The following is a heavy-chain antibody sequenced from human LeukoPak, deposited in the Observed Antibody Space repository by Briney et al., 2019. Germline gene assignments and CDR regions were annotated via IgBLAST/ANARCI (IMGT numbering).Heavy chain of an antibody. CDR3: AKNGLGQWLVPFDY. V-gene: IGHV3-30*18. D-gene: IGHD6-19*01. J-gene: IGHJ4*02. CDR2: ISYDGSNK. CDR1: GFTFSSYG. Sequence: GRSLRLSCAASGFTFSSYGMHWDRQAPGKGLEWVAVISYDGSNKYYADSVKGRFTISRDNSKNTLYLQMNSLRAEDTAVYYCAKNGLGQWLVPFDYWGQGTLVTVSS.